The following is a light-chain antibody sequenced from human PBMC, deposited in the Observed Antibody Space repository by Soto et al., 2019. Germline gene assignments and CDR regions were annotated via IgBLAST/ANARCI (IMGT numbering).Light chain of an antibody. V-gene: IGKV4-1*01. CDR2: CAY. CDR1: QRVLYSSNNKNY. CDR3: QRYCSTPYT. J-gene: IGKJ2*01. Sequence: DIVMTQSPDSLALSLGERATINCKSSQRVLYSSNNKNYLAWYQQKLGQPPKLLIYCAYTRDSGVPDRFSGSRSGTDLPLTISSRQAEDVGVYYCQRYCSTPYTLGQGTKLDIK.